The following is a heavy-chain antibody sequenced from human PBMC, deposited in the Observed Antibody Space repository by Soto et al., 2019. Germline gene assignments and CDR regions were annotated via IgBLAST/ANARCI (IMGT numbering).Heavy chain of an antibody. CDR3: ARDREPDGIWTFDS. J-gene: IGHJ4*02. CDR1: GFTLDKYT. D-gene: IGHD3-9*01. V-gene: IGHV3-53*01. CDR2: SFSSGGT. Sequence: GGSLRLSCAAFGFTLDKYTMGWVRRAPGKGLEWVAESFSSGGTQYADSVKGRFTISRDNSRNMVFLQMNGLRVEDTALYYCARDREPDGIWTFDSWGQGALVTVSS.